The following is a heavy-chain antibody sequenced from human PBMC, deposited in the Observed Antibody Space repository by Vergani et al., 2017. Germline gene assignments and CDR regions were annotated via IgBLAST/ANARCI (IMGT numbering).Heavy chain of an antibody. J-gene: IGHJ5*02. D-gene: IGHD1-14*01. V-gene: IGHV3-33*01. CDR2: TWYDGNNK. Sequence: QVQLVESGGGVVKPGRSLRLSCAASGFTFNPYGMHWVRQAPGKGLEWVAVTWYDGNNKQYADSVKGRFTISRDNSKSTLYLQMNSLGDEETGVYYCARDLRLLYNRFDPWGQGTLVTVSS. CDR3: ARDLRLLYNRFDP. CDR1: GFTFNPYG.